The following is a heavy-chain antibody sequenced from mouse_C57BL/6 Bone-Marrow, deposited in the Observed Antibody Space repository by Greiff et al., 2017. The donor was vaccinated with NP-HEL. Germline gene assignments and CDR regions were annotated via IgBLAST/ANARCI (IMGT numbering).Heavy chain of an antibody. Sequence: EVQLQRSGPVLVKPGASVKMSCKASGYTFTDYYMNWVKQSHGKSLEWIGVINPYNGGTSYNQKFKGKATLTVDKSSSTAYMELNSLTSEDSAVYYCAIGGFPFAYWGQGTLVTVSA. V-gene: IGHV1-19*01. CDR3: AIGGFPFAY. CDR1: GYTFTDYY. CDR2: INPYNGGT. J-gene: IGHJ3*01. D-gene: IGHD3-1*01.